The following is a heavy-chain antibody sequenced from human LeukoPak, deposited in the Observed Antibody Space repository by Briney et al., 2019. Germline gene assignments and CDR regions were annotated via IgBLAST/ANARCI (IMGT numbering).Heavy chain of an antibody. Sequence: PGRSLRLSCAASGFTFSSYGMHWVRQAPGKGLEWVAVISYDGSNKYYADSVKGRFTISRDNSKNTLYLQMNSLRAEDTAVYYCAGEGVDTAMVDYWGQGTLVTVSS. CDR1: GFTFSSYG. CDR2: ISYDGSNK. J-gene: IGHJ4*02. D-gene: IGHD5-18*01. CDR3: AGEGVDTAMVDY. V-gene: IGHV3-30*03.